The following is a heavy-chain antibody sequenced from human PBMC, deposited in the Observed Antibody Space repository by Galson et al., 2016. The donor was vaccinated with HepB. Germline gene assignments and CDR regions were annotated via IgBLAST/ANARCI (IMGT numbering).Heavy chain of an antibody. V-gene: IGHV1-18*01. CDR1: GYSFTSYG. CDR2: ISGYNGNT. Sequence: SVKVSCKASGYSFTSYGISWVRQAPGQGLEWMGWISGYNGNTNYAQKLQGRFTMTTDTSTTTAYMELRSLKSDDTAVYYCARGGGSYYYFDYWGQGTLVTGSS. CDR3: ARGGGSYYYFDY. J-gene: IGHJ4*02. D-gene: IGHD1-26*01.